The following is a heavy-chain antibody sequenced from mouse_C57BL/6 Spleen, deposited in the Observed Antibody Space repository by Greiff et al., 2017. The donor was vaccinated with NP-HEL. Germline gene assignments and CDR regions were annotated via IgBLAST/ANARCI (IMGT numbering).Heavy chain of an antibody. CDR1: GYAFSSYW. V-gene: IGHV1-80*01. Sequence: QVQLQQSGAELVKPGASVKISCKASGYAFSSYWMNWVKQRPGKGLEWIGQIYPGDGDTNYNGKFKGKATLTADKSSSTAYMQLSSLTSEDSAVYFCARCIYRTLYYFDYWGQGTTLTVSS. J-gene: IGHJ2*01. CDR2: IYPGDGDT. D-gene: IGHD1-1*01. CDR3: ARCIYRTLYYFDY.